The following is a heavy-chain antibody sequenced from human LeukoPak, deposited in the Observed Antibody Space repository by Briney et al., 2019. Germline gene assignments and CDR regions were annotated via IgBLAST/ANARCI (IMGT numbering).Heavy chain of an antibody. CDR1: GFTFSSYW. V-gene: IGHV3-7*01. CDR2: IKQDGSEE. D-gene: IGHD3-10*01. Sequence: GGSLRLSCAASGFTFSSYWMGWVRQAPGKGLEWVADIKQDGSEENYVDSVKGRFTISRDNARNSLYLQMNSLRVEDTAAYYCARELWPGDYWGQGILVSVSS. CDR3: ARELWPGDY. J-gene: IGHJ4*02.